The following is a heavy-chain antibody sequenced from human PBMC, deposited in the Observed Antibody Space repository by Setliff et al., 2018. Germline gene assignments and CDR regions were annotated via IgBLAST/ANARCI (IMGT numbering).Heavy chain of an antibody. D-gene: IGHD3-10*01. CDR3: FGAGTCSY. V-gene: IGHV3-9*01. CDR1: GFTFNEHA. J-gene: IGHJ4*02. CDR2: ISGNSGKV. Sequence: GGSLRLSCVASGFTFNEHAMHWVRQAPGKGLEWVSSISGNSGKVGYVDSVKGRFTISRDNAKNSLSLQMNNLRTEDTAVYYCFGAGTCSYWGQGTLVTVSS.